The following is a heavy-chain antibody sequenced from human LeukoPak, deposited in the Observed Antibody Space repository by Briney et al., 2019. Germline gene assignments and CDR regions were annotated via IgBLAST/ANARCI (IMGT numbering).Heavy chain of an antibody. CDR3: AKKMSGYYSFDY. J-gene: IGHJ4*02. D-gene: IGHD3-3*01. Sequence: PGGSLRLSCAASGFTFSSYAMSWVRQAPGKGLEWVSVISGSGGRTYYADSVKGRFTISRDNSKNTLYLQMNSLRAEDTAGYYCAKKMSGYYSFDYWGQGTLVTVSS. V-gene: IGHV3-23*01. CDR2: ISGSGGRT. CDR1: GFTFSSYA.